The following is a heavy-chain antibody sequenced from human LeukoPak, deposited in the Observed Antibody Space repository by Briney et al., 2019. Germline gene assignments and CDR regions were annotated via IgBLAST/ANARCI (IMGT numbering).Heavy chain of an antibody. V-gene: IGHV4-4*07. D-gene: IGHD7-27*01. Sequence: PSETLSLTRSVSGPSLTIYYWNWIRQPGGKGLEWIGRYASGTTAHNPSLKSQFTMSIDTSKNQISMKLTSVTAADTAVYYCATGDHSFDNWGQGILVTVTP. CDR2: YASGTT. J-gene: IGHJ4*02. CDR1: GPSLTIYY. CDR3: ATGDHSFDN.